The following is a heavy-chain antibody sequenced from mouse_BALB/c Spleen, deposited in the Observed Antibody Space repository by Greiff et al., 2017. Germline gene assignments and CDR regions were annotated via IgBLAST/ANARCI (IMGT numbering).Heavy chain of an antibody. CDR1: GYTFTDYA. D-gene: IGHD2-2*01. J-gene: IGHJ4*01. Sequence: VQLQQSGAELVRPGVSVKISCKGSGYTFTDYAMHWVKQSHAKSLEWIGVISTYYGDASYNQKFKGKATMTVDKSSSTAYMELARLTSEDSAIYYCARGGGLRRDYYAMDYWGQGTSVTVSS. CDR2: ISTYYGDA. CDR3: ARGGGLRRDYYAMDY. V-gene: IGHV1S137*01.